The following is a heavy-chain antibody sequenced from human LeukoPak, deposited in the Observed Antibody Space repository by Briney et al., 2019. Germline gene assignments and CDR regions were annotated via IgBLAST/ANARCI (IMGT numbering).Heavy chain of an antibody. CDR3: ARVDGSGSYYNKPLDY. CDR1: GFTFSSYA. Sequence: GGSLRLSCAASGFTFSSYAMSWVRQAPGKGLEWVSAITNSGGTTYYADSVKGRFTISRDNSKNTLYLQMNSLRAEDTAVYYCARVDGSGSYYNKPLDYWGQGTLVTVSS. J-gene: IGHJ4*02. D-gene: IGHD3-10*01. V-gene: IGHV3-23*01. CDR2: ITNSGGTT.